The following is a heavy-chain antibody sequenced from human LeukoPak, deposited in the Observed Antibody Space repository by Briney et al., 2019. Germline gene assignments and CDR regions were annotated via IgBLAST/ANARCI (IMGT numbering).Heavy chain of an antibody. V-gene: IGHV3-23*01. Sequence: GGSLRLSCAASGFTFSSYGMSWVRQAPGKGLEWVSAISGSGGSTYYADSVKGRFTISRDNAKNSLYLQMNSLSADDTAVFYCARENAEAFDIWGQGTMVTVSS. CDR1: GFTFSSYG. J-gene: IGHJ3*02. CDR2: ISGSGGST. CDR3: ARENAEAFDI.